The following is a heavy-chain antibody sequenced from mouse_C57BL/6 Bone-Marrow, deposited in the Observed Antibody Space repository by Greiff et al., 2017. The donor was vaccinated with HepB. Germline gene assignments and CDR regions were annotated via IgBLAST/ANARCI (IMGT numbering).Heavy chain of an antibody. V-gene: IGHV3-6*01. Sequence: VQLKESGPGLVKPSQSLSLTCSVTGYSITSGYYWNWIRQFPGNKLEWMGYISYDGSNNYNPSLKNRISITRDTSKNQFFLKLNSVTTEDTATYYCARVYDYDSYWYFDVWGTGTTVTVSS. J-gene: IGHJ1*03. CDR1: GYSITSGYY. CDR3: ARVYDYDSYWYFDV. CDR2: ISYDGSN. D-gene: IGHD2-4*01.